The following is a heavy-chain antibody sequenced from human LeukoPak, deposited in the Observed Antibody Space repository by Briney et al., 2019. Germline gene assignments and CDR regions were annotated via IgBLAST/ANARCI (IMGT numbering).Heavy chain of an antibody. CDR1: GGSISSYY. D-gene: IGHD2-2*01. CDR2: IYYSGST. Sequence: SETLSLTCTVSGGSISSYYWSWIRQPPGKGLEWIGYIYYSGSTNYNPSLKSRVTISVDTSKNQFSLKLSSVTAADTAVYYCARGVVPAAFDAFDIWGQGTMVTVSS. V-gene: IGHV4-59*01. J-gene: IGHJ3*02. CDR3: ARGVVPAAFDAFDI.